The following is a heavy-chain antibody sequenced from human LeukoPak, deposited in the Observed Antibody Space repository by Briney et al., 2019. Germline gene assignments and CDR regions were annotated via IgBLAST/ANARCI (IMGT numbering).Heavy chain of an antibody. V-gene: IGHV3-13*04. CDR2: IGTTGDT. Sequence: GGSLRLSCAASGCTFSSYDMHWVRQATGKGLEWVSSIGTTGDTYYSGSVKGRFTLSRENAKNSLYLQMNSLRAGDTAVYYCARAGEMVRGTYYYVMDVWGQGTTVTVSS. CDR1: GCTFSSYD. J-gene: IGHJ6*02. CDR3: ARAGEMVRGTYYYVMDV. D-gene: IGHD3-10*01.